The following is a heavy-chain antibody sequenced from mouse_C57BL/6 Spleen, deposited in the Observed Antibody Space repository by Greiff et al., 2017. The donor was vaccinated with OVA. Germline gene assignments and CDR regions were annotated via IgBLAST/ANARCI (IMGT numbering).Heavy chain of an antibody. V-gene: IGHV5-15*04. CDR2: ISNFAYSI. D-gene: IGHD2-4*01. J-gene: IGHJ3*01. CDR1: GFTFSDYG. CDR3: ARAYDYDGAWFAY. Sequence: EVKLVESGGGLVQPGGSLKLSCAASGFTFSDYGMAWVRQAPRKGPEWVAFISNFAYSIYYADTVTGRFTISRENAKNTLYLEMSSLRSEDTAMYYCARAYDYDGAWFAYWGQGTLVTVSA.